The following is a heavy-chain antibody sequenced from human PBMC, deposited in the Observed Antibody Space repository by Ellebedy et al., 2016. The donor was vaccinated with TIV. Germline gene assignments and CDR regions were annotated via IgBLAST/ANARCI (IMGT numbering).Heavy chain of an antibody. CDR1: GYSFSTFW. Sequence: GESLKISCKGSGYSFSTFWIGWVRQMPGKGLEWMGIIYPGDSDTRYSPSFQGQVTISVDKSSRTAFLQWNSLKASDTAIYYCARQSTDFSSAWPPTIWGQGTLVTVSS. J-gene: IGHJ1*01. D-gene: IGHD6-19*01. V-gene: IGHV5-51*01. CDR2: IYPGDSDT. CDR3: ARQSTDFSSAWPPTI.